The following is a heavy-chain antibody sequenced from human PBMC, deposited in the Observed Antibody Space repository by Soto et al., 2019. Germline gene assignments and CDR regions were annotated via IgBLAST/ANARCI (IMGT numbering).Heavy chain of an antibody. CDR3: AREKKESAVAGIYYYYGMDV. D-gene: IGHD6-19*01. V-gene: IGHV6-1*01. CDR1: GDSVSSNSAS. CDR2: TYYRSKWYN. J-gene: IGHJ6*02. Sequence: SQTLSLTCAISGDSVSSNSASWNWIRQSPSRGLEWLGRTYYRSKWYNDYAVSVKSRITINPDTSKNQFSLQLSSVTPEDTAVYYCAREKKESAVAGIYYYYGMDVWGQGTTVTVSS.